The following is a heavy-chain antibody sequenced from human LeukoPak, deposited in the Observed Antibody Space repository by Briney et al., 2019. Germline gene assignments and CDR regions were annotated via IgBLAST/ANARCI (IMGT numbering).Heavy chain of an antibody. V-gene: IGHV1-18*01. CDR2: ISVYNGNT. Sequence: ASVKVSCKASGYTFRTYGINWVRQAPEQGLEWMGWISVYNGNTDYAQKFQGRVTMTTDTSTSTAYMELRTLRFDDTAVYYCARDREAARPGWFDPWGQGTLVTVSS. CDR3: ARDREAARPGWFDP. CDR1: GYTFRTYG. J-gene: IGHJ5*02. D-gene: IGHD6-25*01.